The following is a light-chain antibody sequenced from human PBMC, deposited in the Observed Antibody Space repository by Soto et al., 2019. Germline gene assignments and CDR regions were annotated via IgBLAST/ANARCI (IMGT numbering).Light chain of an antibody. CDR3: SSYTSSSTRV. V-gene: IGLV2-14*01. CDR1: SRDVGGYNY. J-gene: IGLJ1*01. Sequence: SVLTPPASVSGSPGQSITISCTGTSRDVGGYNYVSWYQQHPGKAPKLIIYDVSNRPSGVSNRFSGSKSGTTASLTISGLQAEDEADYYCSSYTSSSTRVFGTWTKVTVL. CDR2: DVS.